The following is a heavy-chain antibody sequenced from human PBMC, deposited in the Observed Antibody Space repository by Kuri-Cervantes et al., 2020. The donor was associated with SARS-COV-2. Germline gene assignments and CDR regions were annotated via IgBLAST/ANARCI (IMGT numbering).Heavy chain of an antibody. D-gene: IGHD5-24*01. CDR1: GFTFSSYA. CDR2: ITGSAGRT. CDR3: AKGISGEKARVGEN. Sequence: GESLKISCSASGFTFSSYAMTWVRQAPGKGLEWVSTITGSAGRTNYADSVKGRFTISRDNSKNKMYLQMNSVRAEDTALYYCAKGISGEKARVGENWGQGTLVTVSS. V-gene: IGHV3-23*01. J-gene: IGHJ4*02.